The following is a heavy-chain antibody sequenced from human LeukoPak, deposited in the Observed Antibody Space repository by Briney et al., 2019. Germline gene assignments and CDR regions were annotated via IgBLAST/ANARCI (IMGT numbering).Heavy chain of an antibody. J-gene: IGHJ4*02. CDR1: GASFTTYY. CDR2: IYTSGST. CDR3: ARDAGAGFDY. Sequence: PSETLSLTCTVSGASFTTYYWSWIRQPAGKGLEWIGRIYTSGSTNYIPSLKSRVTMSIDTSKNQFSLKLTSVTAEDTAVYYCARDAGAGFDYWGQGALVTVSS. V-gene: IGHV4-4*07. D-gene: IGHD6-13*01.